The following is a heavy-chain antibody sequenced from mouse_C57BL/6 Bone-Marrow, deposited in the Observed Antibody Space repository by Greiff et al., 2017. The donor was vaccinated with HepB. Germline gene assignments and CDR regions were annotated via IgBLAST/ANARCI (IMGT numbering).Heavy chain of an antibody. CDR1: GYSFTSYY. CDR2: IYPGSGNT. D-gene: IGHD1-1*01. J-gene: IGHJ1*03. Sequence: VQLQQSGPELVKPGASVKISCKASGYSFTSYYIHWVKQRPGQGLEWIGWIYPGSGNTKYNEKFKGKATLTADTSSSTAYMQLSSLTSEDSAVYYCADYDGSRDWYFDVWGTGTTVTVSS. CDR3: ADYDGSRDWYFDV. V-gene: IGHV1-66*01.